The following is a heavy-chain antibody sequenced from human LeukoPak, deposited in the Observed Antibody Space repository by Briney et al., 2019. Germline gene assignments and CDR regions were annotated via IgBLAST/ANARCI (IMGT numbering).Heavy chain of an antibody. CDR3: TRGSAKFGEFDFDY. V-gene: IGHV1-2*02. CDR1: GYTFTGYY. CDR2: INPNSGGT. Sequence: ASVKVSCKASGYTFTGYYMHWVRQAPGQGLEWMGWINPNSGGTNYAQKFQGRVTMTRDTSTITAYMELTSLRLDDTALYYCTRGSAKFGEFDFDYWGQGTLVTVSS. D-gene: IGHD3-10*01. J-gene: IGHJ4*02.